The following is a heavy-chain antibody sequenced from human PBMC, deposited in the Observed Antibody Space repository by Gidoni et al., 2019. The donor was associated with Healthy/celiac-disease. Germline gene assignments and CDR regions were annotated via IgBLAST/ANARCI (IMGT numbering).Heavy chain of an antibody. CDR1: GGSISSSSYY. Sequence: QLQLQESGPGLVKPSETLSLTCTVSGGSISSSSYYWGGIRQPPGKGLEWIGSSYYSGSTHYNPSLKSRVTISVDTSKTQFSLKLSSVTAADTAVYYCARLTGDFGGIYCSGGSCYSGGYYYYGMDVWGQGTTVTVSS. CDR3: ARLTGDFGGIYCSGGSCYSGGYYYYGMDV. V-gene: IGHV4-39*01. J-gene: IGHJ6*02. D-gene: IGHD2-15*01. CDR2: SYYSGST.